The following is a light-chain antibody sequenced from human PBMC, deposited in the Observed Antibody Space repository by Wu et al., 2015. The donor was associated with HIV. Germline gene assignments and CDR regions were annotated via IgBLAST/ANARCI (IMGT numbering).Light chain of an antibody. J-gene: IGKJ5*01. Sequence: ALTQSPATLSLSTGERATLSCRASQSVGNSLGWYQQKPGQAPRLLIYDASNRATGIPVRFSGSGSGTDFTLTISSLEPEDFAVYYCQQRSNWLITFGQGTRLEIK. CDR2: DAS. V-gene: IGKV3-11*01. CDR3: QQRSNWLIT. CDR1: QSVGNS.